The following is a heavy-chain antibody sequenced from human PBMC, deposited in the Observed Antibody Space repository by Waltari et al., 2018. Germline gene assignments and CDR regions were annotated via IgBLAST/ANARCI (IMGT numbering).Heavy chain of an antibody. CDR3: ARQGGYINVWWEDYWYFDH. V-gene: IGHV4-38-2*01. CDR1: DYSISSGFY. Sequence: QVHLQVSGPGLVTPSETLSLTCAVSDYSISSGFYWGWIRQPPGKGLGWIGSINHRGSTFYNQSLKSRVTISEDTALNHFARNLNSVTATDTAVYYCARQGGYINVWWEDYWYFDHWGRGTLVTVSS. D-gene: IGHD1-26*01. CDR2: INHRGST. J-gene: IGHJ2*01.